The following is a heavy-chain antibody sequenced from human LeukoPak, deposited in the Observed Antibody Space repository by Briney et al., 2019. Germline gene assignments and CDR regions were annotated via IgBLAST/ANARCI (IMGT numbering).Heavy chain of an antibody. CDR1: GFTFSSYG. V-gene: IGHV3-30*18. CDR2: MSYDGSNK. CDR3: AKDRSFDY. Sequence: GGSLRLSCAASGFTFSSYGMHWVRQAPGKGLEWVAVMSYDGSNKYYADSVKGRFTISRDNSKNTLYLQMNSLRAEDTAVYYCAKDRSFDYWGQGTLVTVSS. J-gene: IGHJ4*02.